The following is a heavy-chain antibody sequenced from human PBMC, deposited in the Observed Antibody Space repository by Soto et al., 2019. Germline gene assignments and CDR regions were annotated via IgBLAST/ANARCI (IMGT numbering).Heavy chain of an antibody. D-gene: IGHD2-21*02. J-gene: IGHJ6*04. V-gene: IGHV3-33*01. CDR3: ARSDCTGAYCYSWPFNYGVDV. CDR2: IWYDGSNK. CDR1: GFTFSSYG. Sequence: PGGSLRLSCAASGFTFSSYGMHWVRQAPGKGLEWVAVIWYDGSNKYYADSVKGRFTISRDNSKNTLYLQMNSLRAEDTAVYYCARSDCTGAYCYSWPFNYGVDVWGKGTTVTVSS.